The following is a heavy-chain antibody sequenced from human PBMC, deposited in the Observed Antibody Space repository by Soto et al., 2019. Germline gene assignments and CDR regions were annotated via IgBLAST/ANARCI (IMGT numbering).Heavy chain of an antibody. CDR1: GGSISSSSYY. CDR2: IYYSGST. J-gene: IGHJ6*02. Sequence: PSETLSLTCTVSGGSISSSSYYWGWIRQPPGKGLEWIGSIYYSGSTYYNPSLKSRVTISVDTSKNQFSLKLSSVTAADTAVYYCARHGITMVRGAHYYYYGMDVWGQGTTVT. D-gene: IGHD3-10*01. V-gene: IGHV4-39*01. CDR3: ARHGITMVRGAHYYYYGMDV.